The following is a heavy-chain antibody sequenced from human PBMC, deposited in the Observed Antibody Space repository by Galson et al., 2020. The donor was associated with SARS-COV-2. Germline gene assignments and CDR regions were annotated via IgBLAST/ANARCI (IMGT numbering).Heavy chain of an antibody. CDR3: ARQGVNKIVLVTVPGWYFDL. D-gene: IGHD3-22*01. CDR1: GYSVSTTNY. J-gene: IGHJ2*01. Sequence: SETLSLTCTVSGYSVSTTNYWGWVRQPTGRGLAWIRSVYPSGTTYYNPSLKSRVTISVDTSKNQFSLRLDSVTAADTALYDCARQGVNKIVLVTVPGWYFDLWGRGTLVTVSS. V-gene: IGHV4-38-2*02. CDR2: VYPSGTT.